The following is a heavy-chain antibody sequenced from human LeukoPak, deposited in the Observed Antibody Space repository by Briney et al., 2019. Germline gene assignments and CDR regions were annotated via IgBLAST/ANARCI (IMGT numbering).Heavy chain of an antibody. CDR2: IIPIFGTA. V-gene: IGHV1-69*13. Sequence: SVKVSCKASGGTFSSYATSWVRQAPGQGLEWMGGIIPIFGTANYAQKFQGRVTITADESTSTAYMELSSLRSEDTAVYYCAREDIVVNTLDYWGQGTLVTVSS. J-gene: IGHJ4*02. CDR1: GGTFSSYA. D-gene: IGHD2-2*01. CDR3: AREDIVVNTLDY.